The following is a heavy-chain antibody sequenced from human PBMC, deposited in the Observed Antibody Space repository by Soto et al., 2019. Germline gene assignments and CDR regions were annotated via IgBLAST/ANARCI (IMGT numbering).Heavy chain of an antibody. CDR2: MNPNSGNT. J-gene: IGHJ5*02. Sequence: ASLKVSCKASGYTFTIYDINWVRQATGQGLEWMGWMNPNSGNTGYAQKFQGRVTMTRNTSISTAYMELSSLRSEDTAVYYCARGRRWLNNWFDPWGQGTLVTVSS. CDR3: ARGRRWLNNWFDP. D-gene: IGHD5-12*01. CDR1: GYTFTIYD. V-gene: IGHV1-8*01.